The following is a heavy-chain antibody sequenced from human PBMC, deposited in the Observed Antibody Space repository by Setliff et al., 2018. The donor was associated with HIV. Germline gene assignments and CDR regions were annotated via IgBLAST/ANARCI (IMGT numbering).Heavy chain of an antibody. V-gene: IGHV3-15*01. CDR2: VKNKKDGWTI. Sequence: PGGSLRLSCAGSGFRFSDAWMSWVRQTPGKGLEWVGRVKNKKDGWTIDYAAPVQGGFTISRDDSKNMLYLQMNSLKTEDTAMYYCRQWEIIGGQGTLVTVSS. D-gene: IGHD1-26*01. CDR3: RQWEII. CDR1: GFRFSDAW. J-gene: IGHJ4*02.